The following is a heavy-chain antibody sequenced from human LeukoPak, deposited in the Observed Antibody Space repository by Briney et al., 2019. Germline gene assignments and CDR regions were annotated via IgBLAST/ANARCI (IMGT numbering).Heavy chain of an antibody. CDR1: GFTFSSYW. CDR3: AKNGDRGAYCTGGTCYPYFYYYMDV. Sequence: SGGSLRLSCAASGFTFSSYWMHWVRQAPGKGLVWVSRINSDGSSTSYADSVKGRFTISRDNSKNTLYLQMNSLRAEDTAIYYCAKNGDRGAYCTGGTCYPYFYYYMDVWGKGTTVTI. D-gene: IGHD2-15*01. CDR2: INSDGSST. J-gene: IGHJ6*03. V-gene: IGHV3-74*01.